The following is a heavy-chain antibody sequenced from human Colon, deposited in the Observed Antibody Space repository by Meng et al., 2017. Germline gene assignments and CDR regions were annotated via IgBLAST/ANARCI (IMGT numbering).Heavy chain of an antibody. J-gene: IGHJ4*02. D-gene: IGHD6-19*01. CDR2: IYHSGST. Sequence: QGEVQGSRSGLVEASGSLSLPCAVSGGSISSSNWWSWVRQPPGKGLEWIGEIYHSGSTIYNPSLKSRVTISVDKSKNQFSLKLSSVTAADTAVYYCASFPPPGKQWLVTDYWGQGTLVTVSS. V-gene: IGHV4-4*02. CDR3: ASFPPPGKQWLVTDY. CDR1: GGSISSSNW.